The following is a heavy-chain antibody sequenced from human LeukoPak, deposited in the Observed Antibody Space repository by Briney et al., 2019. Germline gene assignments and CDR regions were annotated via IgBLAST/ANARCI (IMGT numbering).Heavy chain of an antibody. CDR3: ARDDYVEGFIGYMDV. CDR2: IYTSGST. D-gene: IGHD4-17*01. J-gene: IGHJ6*03. V-gene: IGHV4-61*02. Sequence: SETLSLTCTVSGGSISSSSYYWGWIRQPAGKGLEWIGRIYTSGSTNYNPSLKSRVTMSVDTSKNQFSLKLSSVTAADTAVYYCARDDYVEGFIGYMDVWGEGTTVTISS. CDR1: GGSISSSSYY.